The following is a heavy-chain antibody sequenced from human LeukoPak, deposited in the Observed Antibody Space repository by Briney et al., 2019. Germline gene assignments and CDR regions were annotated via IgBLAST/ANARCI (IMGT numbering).Heavy chain of an antibody. V-gene: IGHV3-15*01. CDR1: GFTFSNAW. J-gene: IGHJ4*02. CDR2: IKSKTDGGTT. CDR3: TTDSATVTTYYFDY. D-gene: IGHD4-17*01. Sequence: PGGSLRLSCAASGFTFSNAWMSWVRQAPGKGLEWVGRIKSKTDGGTTDYAAPVKGRFTISRDDSKNTLYLQMNSLKTEDTAVYYCTTDSATVTTYYFDYWGQGTLVTVSS.